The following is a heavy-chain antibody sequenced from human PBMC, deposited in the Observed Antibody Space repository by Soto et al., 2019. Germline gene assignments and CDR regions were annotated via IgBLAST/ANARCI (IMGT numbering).Heavy chain of an antibody. CDR1: GGTFSHYG. D-gene: IGHD3-9*01. CDR2: IIPIFGEA. V-gene: IGHV1-69*13. CDR3: TRMFGNYDILSGYYDY. J-gene: IGHJ4*02. Sequence: SVKVSCKVSGGTFSHYGINWVRQAPGQGLEWMGGIIPIFGEANYAQRFQGRVTMTADESTSTAYMELSGLRSEDTAVYYCTRMFGNYDILSGYYDYWGQGTLVTVSS.